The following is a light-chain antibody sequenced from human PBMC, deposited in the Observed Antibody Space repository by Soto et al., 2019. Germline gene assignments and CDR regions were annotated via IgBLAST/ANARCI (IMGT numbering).Light chain of an antibody. Sequence: EIVFTQCPGTLSLSPGERGTLSCRASQSINNRYLAWYQQKPGQAPRLLIYAASSRATGIPDRFSGSGSGTDFTLTISRLEPEDFAVYYCQQFGSSPGFTFGPGTKVDIK. CDR1: QSINNRY. J-gene: IGKJ3*01. CDR2: AAS. V-gene: IGKV3-20*01. CDR3: QQFGSSPGFT.